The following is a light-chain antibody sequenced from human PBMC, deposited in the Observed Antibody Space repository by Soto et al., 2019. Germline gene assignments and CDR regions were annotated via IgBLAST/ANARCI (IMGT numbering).Light chain of an antibody. V-gene: IGLV2-14*03. J-gene: IGLJ1*01. Sequence: QSALTQPASVSGSPGQSIAISCTGTSSDVGAYNYVSWYQQYPGKAPKLMIYDVSNRPSGVSDRFSGSKSGNTASLTISGLQADDEADYYCSSYTTSFTYVYGTGTKVTVL. CDR1: SSDVGAYNY. CDR3: SSYTTSFTYV. CDR2: DVS.